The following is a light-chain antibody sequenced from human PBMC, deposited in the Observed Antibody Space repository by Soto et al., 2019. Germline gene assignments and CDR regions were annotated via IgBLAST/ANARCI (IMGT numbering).Light chain of an antibody. Sequence: ETVMTQSPATLSVSPGERVTLSCRASQSVSSNVAWYQQKPGQAPRLLIYGASTRATGIPARFSGSGSGTEFTLTISSLQSEDFAVYYCQQYYNWPLFGPGTKVDIK. V-gene: IGKV3-15*01. CDR2: GAS. CDR1: QSVSSN. J-gene: IGKJ3*01. CDR3: QQYYNWPL.